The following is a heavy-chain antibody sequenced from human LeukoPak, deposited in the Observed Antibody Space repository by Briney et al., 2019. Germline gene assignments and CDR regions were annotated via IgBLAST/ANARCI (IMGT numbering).Heavy chain of an antibody. V-gene: IGHV1-3*02. J-gene: IGHJ6*02. D-gene: IGHD6-13*01. Sequence: ASVKVSCTASGYSFTSYVMHWVRQAPGQRLEWMGWTNTANGNTKYSQELQGRVTITRDTSASTAHMELSSLRSEDMAVYYCARGIAAANTDGYYGMDVWGQGTTVTVSS. CDR2: TNTANGNT. CDR3: ARGIAAANTDGYYGMDV. CDR1: GYSFTSYV.